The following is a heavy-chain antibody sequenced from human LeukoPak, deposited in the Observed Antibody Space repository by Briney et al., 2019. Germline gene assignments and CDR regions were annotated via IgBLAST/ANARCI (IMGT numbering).Heavy chain of an antibody. D-gene: IGHD3-16*02. CDR2: IYHSGST. CDR1: VDSLNIYY. Sequence: PADTLTLTCTVSVDSLNIYYWRWIRQPPGKGLEWIGYIYHSGSTNYNPSLKSRVTILIDTSKNQFSLKLSSLTAADTAVYYCARGRLGELSLFDSWGRGTLVTVSS. CDR3: ARGRLGELSLFDS. J-gene: IGHJ4*02. V-gene: IGHV4-59*07.